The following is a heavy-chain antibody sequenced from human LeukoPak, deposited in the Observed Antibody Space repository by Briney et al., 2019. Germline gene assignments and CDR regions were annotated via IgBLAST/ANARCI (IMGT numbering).Heavy chain of an antibody. D-gene: IGHD6-6*01. CDR1: GFTFNNYA. CDR3: ATESSRSSAY. V-gene: IGHV3-48*01. CDR2: ISRSGSSI. Sequence: GGSLRLSCAASGFTFNNYAMTWVRQAPGKGLEWVSHISRSGSSIFYADSVKGRFTIFRDNGQSSLYLQMSSLRAEDTAVYYCATESSRSSAYWGQGTLVIVSS. J-gene: IGHJ4*02.